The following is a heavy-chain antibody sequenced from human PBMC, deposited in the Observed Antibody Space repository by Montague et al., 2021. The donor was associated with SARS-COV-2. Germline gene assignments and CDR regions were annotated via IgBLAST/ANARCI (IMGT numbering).Heavy chain of an antibody. CDR3: AREKARITIFGAPRGYMDV. V-gene: IGHV3-7*01. CDR1: GFRFGEYW. Sequence: SLSLSWSASGFRFGEYWMTWVRQAPGKGLEWVANVTPDGRGKYSVDSVKGRFTISRDNAKNSLYPQMNGLRAEDTAVYYCAREKARITIFGAPRGYMDVWGKGTTVTVSS. D-gene: IGHD3-3*01. CDR2: VTPDGRGK. J-gene: IGHJ6*03.